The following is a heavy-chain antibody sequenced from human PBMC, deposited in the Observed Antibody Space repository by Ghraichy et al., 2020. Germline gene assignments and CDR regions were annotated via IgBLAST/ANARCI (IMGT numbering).Heavy chain of an antibody. CDR2: IYYSGST. J-gene: IGHJ5*02. D-gene: IGHD3-3*01. CDR3: ARDPAGYDFWSGYRGGWFDP. CDR1: GGSISSYY. Sequence: SETLSLTCTVSGGSISSYYWSWIRQPPGKGLEWIGYIYYSGSTNYNPSLKSRVTISVDTSKNQFSLKLSSVTAADTAVYYCARDPAGYDFWSGYRGGWFDPWGQGTLVTVSS. V-gene: IGHV4-59*01.